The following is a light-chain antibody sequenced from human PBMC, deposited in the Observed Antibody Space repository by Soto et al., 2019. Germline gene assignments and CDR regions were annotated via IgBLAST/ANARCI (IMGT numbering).Light chain of an antibody. CDR2: SNN. CDR1: SSNIGSNT. Sequence: VLTQPPSASGTPGQRVTISCSGSSSNIGSNTVNWYQQLPGTAPKLLIYSNNQRPSGVPDRFSGSKSGTSASLAISGLQSEYEADYYCAAWDDSLNGLYVFGTGTKVTVL. V-gene: IGLV1-44*01. J-gene: IGLJ1*01. CDR3: AAWDDSLNGLYV.